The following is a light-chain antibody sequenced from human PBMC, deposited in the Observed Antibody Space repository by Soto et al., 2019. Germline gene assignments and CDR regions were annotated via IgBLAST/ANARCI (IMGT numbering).Light chain of an antibody. Sequence: QSAMTQHASVSGSPGQSITISCTGTSSDVGGYNYVPWYQQHPGKAPKLMIYEVSNRPSGVSNRFSGSKSGNTASLTISGLQAEDEADYYCSSYTSSSTLYVFGTGTKVTVL. V-gene: IGLV2-14*01. CDR2: EVS. CDR3: SSYTSSSTLYV. CDR1: SSDVGGYNY. J-gene: IGLJ1*01.